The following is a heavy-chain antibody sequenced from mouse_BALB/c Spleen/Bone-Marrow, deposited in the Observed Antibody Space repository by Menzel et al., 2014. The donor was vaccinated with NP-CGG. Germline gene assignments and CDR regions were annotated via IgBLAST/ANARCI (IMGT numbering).Heavy chain of an antibody. Sequence: QGVESGGGLVQPGGSRKLSCAASGFTFSSFGMHWVRQAPEKGLEWVAYISSGSNSIFYADTVKGRFTISRDNPKSTLFLQMTSLRSEDTAMYYCTRGGNWDDFDYWGQGTTLTVSS. CDR1: GFTFSSFG. J-gene: IGHJ2*01. CDR2: ISSGSNSI. V-gene: IGHV5-17*02. D-gene: IGHD4-1*01. CDR3: TRGGNWDDFDY.